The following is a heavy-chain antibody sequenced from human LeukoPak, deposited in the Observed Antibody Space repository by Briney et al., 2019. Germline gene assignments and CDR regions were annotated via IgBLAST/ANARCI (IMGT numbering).Heavy chain of an antibody. CDR2: ISSSSSYI. CDR3: ARDLSIVGATS. Sequence: GGSLRLSCAASGFTFSSYSMNWVRQAPGKGLEWVSSISSSSSYIYYADSVKGRFTISRDNAKSSLYLQMNSLRAEDTAVYYCARDLSIVGATSWGQGTLVTVSS. J-gene: IGHJ4*02. CDR1: GFTFSSYS. V-gene: IGHV3-21*01. D-gene: IGHD1-26*01.